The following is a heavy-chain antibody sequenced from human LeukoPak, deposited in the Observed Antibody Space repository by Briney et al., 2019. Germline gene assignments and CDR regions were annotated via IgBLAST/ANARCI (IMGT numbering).Heavy chain of an antibody. CDR1: VHTLTDFP. V-gene: IGHV1-24*01. D-gene: IGHD3-10*01. CDR3: ATGRGDYYCFMDV. CDR2: LDPEDSDP. Sequence: ASVKVFCKISVHTLTDFPIHWVRQAPGKGLEGMGGLDPEDSDPIYAQNFQGRLTMTGATSSDTFYMELSGLTSEDTALYFCATGRGDYYCFMDVWGKGTSVTVSS. J-gene: IGHJ6*04.